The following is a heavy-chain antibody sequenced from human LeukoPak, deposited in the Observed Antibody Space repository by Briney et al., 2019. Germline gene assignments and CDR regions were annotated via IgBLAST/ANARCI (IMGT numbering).Heavy chain of an antibody. CDR1: LSIRCYY. CDR2: LHSTGST. Sequence: LSIRCYYWPCLPQPPRSAPLRSTRLHSTGSTYSNPPPKSRVTISVDTSKNQFSLKLSSVTAADTAVYYCATRRIAAAGTIRYWGQGTLVTVSS. V-gene: IGHV4-39*01. J-gene: IGHJ4*02. D-gene: IGHD6-13*01. CDR3: ATRRIAAAGTIRY.